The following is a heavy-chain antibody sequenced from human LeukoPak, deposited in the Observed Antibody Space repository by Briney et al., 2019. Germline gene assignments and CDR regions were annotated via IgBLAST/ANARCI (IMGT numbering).Heavy chain of an antibody. CDR3: ARGNYASTGPGALDI. D-gene: IGHD3-22*01. CDR1: GFTVSNNY. CDR2: MYSGGST. Sequence: PGGSLRLSCAASGFTVSNNYMSWVRQAPGKGLEWVSVMYSGGSTNYADSVKGRFIISRDDSKNMLDLQMNSLKAEDKAVYYCARGNYASTGPGALDIWGQGTMVTVSS. V-gene: IGHV3-53*01. J-gene: IGHJ3*02.